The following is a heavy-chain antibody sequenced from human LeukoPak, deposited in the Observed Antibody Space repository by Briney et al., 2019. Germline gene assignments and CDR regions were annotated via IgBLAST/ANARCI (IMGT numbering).Heavy chain of an antibody. CDR1: SGSIRRYY. J-gene: IGHJ4*02. Sequence: SVTLSLTCTVSSGSIRRYYWSWMPQTRGKGLVWIGDICYCGSTNYNPSLKSRVTISVDTSKKQISLKLSSVTAADTAVYYCARHTDIGPHSSLKYWGQGTLVTVSS. D-gene: IGHD6-13*01. CDR3: ARHTDIGPHSSLKY. V-gene: IGHV4-59*08. CDR2: ICYCGST.